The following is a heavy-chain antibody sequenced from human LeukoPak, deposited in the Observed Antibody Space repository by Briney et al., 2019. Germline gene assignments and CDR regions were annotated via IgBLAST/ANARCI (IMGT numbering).Heavy chain of an antibody. CDR1: VGSFSGYY. CDR2: INHSGST. D-gene: IGHD4-17*01. V-gene: IGHV4-34*01. J-gene: IGHJ3*02. CDR3: ARAHDYGNVFDI. Sequence: SETLSLTCAVYVGSFSGYYWSWIRQPPGKGLEWNGEINHSGSTNYNPSLKSRVTISVDTSKNQFSLKLTSVTAADTAVYYCARAHDYGNVFDIWGQGTMVTVSS.